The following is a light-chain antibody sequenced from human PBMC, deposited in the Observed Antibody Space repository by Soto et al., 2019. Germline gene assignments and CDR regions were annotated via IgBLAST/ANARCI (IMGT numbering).Light chain of an antibody. CDR2: CAS. V-gene: IGKV3-15*01. CDR1: QCVGTN. J-gene: IGKJ1*01. Sequence: EIVMTQSPAILSVSPGERATLSCRASQCVGTNLAWYQQTPGQAPILLIYCASTRATGMPARFSGSGSGTEFTLSNSSLQSEDFVVYYCQEHNNWTFGQGTKVDIK. CDR3: QEHNNWT.